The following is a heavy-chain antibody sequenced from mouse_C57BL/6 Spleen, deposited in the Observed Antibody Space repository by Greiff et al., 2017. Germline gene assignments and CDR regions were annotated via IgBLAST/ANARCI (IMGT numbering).Heavy chain of an antibody. CDR1: GYAFSSSW. V-gene: IGHV1-82*01. Sequence: QVQLQQSGPELVKPGASVKISCKASGYAFSSSWMNWVKQRPGKGLEWIGRIYPGDGDTNYHGKFQGKATLTADKSSSTAYMQLSSLTSEDSAVYFCARYYDYDGGFAYWGQGTLVTVSA. CDR3: ARYYDYDGGFAY. CDR2: IYPGDGDT. J-gene: IGHJ3*01. D-gene: IGHD2-4*01.